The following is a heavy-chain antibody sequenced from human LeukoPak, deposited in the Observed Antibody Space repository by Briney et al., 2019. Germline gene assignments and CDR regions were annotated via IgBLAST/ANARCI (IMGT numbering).Heavy chain of an antibody. V-gene: IGHV3-9*03. CDR1: GFTFDDYA. Sequence: PGGSLRLSCAASGFTFDDYAMHWARQAPGKGLEWVSGISWNSGSIGYADSVKGRFTISRDNAKNSLYLQMNSLRAEDMALYYCAKASRIQLWSPFDYWGQGTLVTVSS. D-gene: IGHD5-18*01. CDR2: ISWNSGSI. J-gene: IGHJ4*02. CDR3: AKASRIQLWSPFDY.